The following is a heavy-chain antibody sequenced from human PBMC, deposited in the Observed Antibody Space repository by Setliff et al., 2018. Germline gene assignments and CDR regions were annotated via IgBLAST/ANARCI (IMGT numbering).Heavy chain of an antibody. Sequence: PGGSLRLSCAASGFMFRGYLMAWVRQAPGKGLEWVSGISWNSGSIDYADSVKGRFTISRDNAKNSLYLQMNSLRAEDTALYYCAKDIVYDSSGYYWDAFDIWGQGTMVTVSS. CDR2: ISWNSGSI. D-gene: IGHD3-22*01. CDR3: AKDIVYDSSGYYWDAFDI. CDR1: GFMFRGYL. J-gene: IGHJ3*02. V-gene: IGHV3-9*01.